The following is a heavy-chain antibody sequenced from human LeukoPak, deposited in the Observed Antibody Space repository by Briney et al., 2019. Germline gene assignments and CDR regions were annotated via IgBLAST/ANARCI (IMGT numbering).Heavy chain of an antibody. CDR3: ARDPGRRSDCGGDCYWYYYYMDV. Sequence: GASVKVSCKASGYTFTSYGISWVRQAPGQGLEWMGWISAYNGNTNYAQKLQGRVTMTTDTSTSTAYMELRSLRSDDTAVYYCARDPGRRSDCGGDCYWYYYYMDVWGKGTTVTVSS. CDR2: ISAYNGNT. CDR1: GYTFTSYG. J-gene: IGHJ6*03. D-gene: IGHD2-21*02. V-gene: IGHV1-18*01.